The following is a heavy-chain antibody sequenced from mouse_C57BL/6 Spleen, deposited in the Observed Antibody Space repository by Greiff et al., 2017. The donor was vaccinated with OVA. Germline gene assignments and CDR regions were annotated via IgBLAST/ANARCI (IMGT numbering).Heavy chain of an antibody. J-gene: IGHJ4*01. CDR3: AKEEGGSRFSYAMDY. CDR1: GFSLTSYG. Sequence: QVQLQQSGPGLVQPSQSLSITCTVSGFSLTSYGVHWVRQSPGKGLEWLGVIWRGGSTDYNAAFMSRLSITKDNSKSQVFFKMNSLQADDTAIYYCAKEEGGSRFSYAMDYWGQGTSVTVSS. D-gene: IGHD1-1*01. V-gene: IGHV2-5*01. CDR2: IWRGGST.